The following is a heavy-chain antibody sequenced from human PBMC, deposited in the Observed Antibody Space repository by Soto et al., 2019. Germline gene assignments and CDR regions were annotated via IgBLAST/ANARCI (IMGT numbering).Heavy chain of an antibody. D-gene: IGHD5-18*01. Sequence: GGSLRLSCAASGFTFSSYAMSWVRQAPGKGLEWVSAISGSGGSTYYADSVKGRFTISRDNSKNTLYLQMNSLRAEDTAVYYCAKGGYSYGYKADFDYWGQGTLVTFSS. V-gene: IGHV3-23*01. CDR3: AKGGYSYGYKADFDY. CDR2: ISGSGGST. J-gene: IGHJ4*02. CDR1: GFTFSSYA.